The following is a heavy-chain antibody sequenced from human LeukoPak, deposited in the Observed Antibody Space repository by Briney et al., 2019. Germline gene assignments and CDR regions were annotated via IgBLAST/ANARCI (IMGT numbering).Heavy chain of an antibody. Sequence: PGGSLRLSCAASGFTFSSYEMNWVRQAPGKGLEWVGRIKSKTDGGTIDYAAPVKGRLTISRDDSKNTLFLQVNSLKIEDTAVYYCTTVTLRPVGLWGQGTLVTVSS. CDR2: IKSKTDGGTI. V-gene: IGHV3-15*05. J-gene: IGHJ4*02. D-gene: IGHD3-10*01. CDR1: GFTFSSYE. CDR3: TTVTLRPVGL.